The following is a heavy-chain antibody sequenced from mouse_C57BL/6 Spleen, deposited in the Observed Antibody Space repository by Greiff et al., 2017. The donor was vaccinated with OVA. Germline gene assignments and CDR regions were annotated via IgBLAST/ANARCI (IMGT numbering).Heavy chain of an antibody. D-gene: IGHD2-5*01. CDR1: GYTFTSYW. V-gene: IGHV1-59*01. CDR2: IDPSDSYT. J-gene: IGHJ3*01. CDR3: ARDEGYSN. Sequence: QVQLQQPGAELVRPGTSVKLSCKASGYTFTSYWMHWVKQRPGQGLEWIGVIDPSDSYTNYNQKFKGKATLTVDTSSSTAYMQLSSLTSEDSAVYYCARDEGYSNWGQGTLVTVSA.